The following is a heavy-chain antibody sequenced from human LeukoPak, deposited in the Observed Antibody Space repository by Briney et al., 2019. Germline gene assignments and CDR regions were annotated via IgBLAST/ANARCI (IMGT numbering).Heavy chain of an antibody. CDR1: GFTFSSYS. D-gene: IGHD1-26*01. Sequence: GGSLRLSCAASGFTFSSYSMNWVRQAPGKGLEWVSYISSSSSTIYYAGSVKGRFTISRDNAKNSLFLQMNSLRAEDTAVYYCARSRGSSGSYPFDYWGEGTLVTVSS. CDR2: ISSSSSTI. V-gene: IGHV3-48*01. CDR3: ARSRGSSGSYPFDY. J-gene: IGHJ4*02.